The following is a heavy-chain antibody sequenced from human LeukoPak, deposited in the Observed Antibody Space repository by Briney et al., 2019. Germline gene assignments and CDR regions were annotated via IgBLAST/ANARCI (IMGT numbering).Heavy chain of an antibody. D-gene: IGHD3-9*01. J-gene: IGHJ2*01. Sequence: GGSLRLSCAASGFTFSSYSMNWVRQAPGKGLEWVSSIGSSSSYIYYADSVKGRFTISRDNAKNSLYLQMNSLRAEDTAIYYCAGSYYEISTDFYRWFFDLWGRGTLVTVSS. CDR1: GFTFSSYS. CDR3: AGSYYEISTDFYRWFFDL. CDR2: IGSSSSYI. V-gene: IGHV3-21*01.